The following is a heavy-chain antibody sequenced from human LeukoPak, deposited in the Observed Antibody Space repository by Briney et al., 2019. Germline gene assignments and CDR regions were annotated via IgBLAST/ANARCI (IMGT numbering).Heavy chain of an antibody. CDR1: GGTFSSYA. Sequence: VASVKVSCKASGGTFSSYAISWVRQAPGQGLEWMGGIIPIFGTANYAQKFQGRVTIIADESTSTAYMELSSLRSEDTAVYYCAGWDIVVVPAASGFDYWGQGTLVTASS. D-gene: IGHD2-2*01. CDR2: IIPIFGTA. CDR3: AGWDIVVVPAASGFDY. J-gene: IGHJ4*02. V-gene: IGHV1-69*13.